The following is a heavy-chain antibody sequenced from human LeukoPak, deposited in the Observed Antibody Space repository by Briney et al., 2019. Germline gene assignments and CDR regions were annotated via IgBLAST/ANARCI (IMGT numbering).Heavy chain of an antibody. J-gene: IGHJ4*02. D-gene: IGHD3-10*01. CDR2: IAYDGSNK. CDR3: AKGWSYDDY. CDR1: GFTFSSFG. Sequence: GGSLRLSCAASGFTFSSFGMHWVRQAPGKGLVWVAVIAYDGSNKYYGDSVKGRFTISRDNSKITLYLQMNSLRADDTAVYYCAKGWSYDDYWGQGTLVTVSS. V-gene: IGHV3-30*18.